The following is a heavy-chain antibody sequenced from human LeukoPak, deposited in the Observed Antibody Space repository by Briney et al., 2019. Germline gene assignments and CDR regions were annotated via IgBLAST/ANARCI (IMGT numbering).Heavy chain of an antibody. CDR2: ISAYNGST. V-gene: IGHV1-18*01. D-gene: IGHD3-22*01. CDR1: GYTFTSYG. J-gene: IGHJ5*02. CDR3: ARESTTYYYDSSGKKVNWFDP. Sequence: GASVKVSCKASGYTFTSYGISWVRQAPGQGLEWMGWISAYNGSTNYALKLQGRVTMTTDTSTSTAYMELRSLRSDDTAVYYCARESTTYYYDSSGKKVNWFDPWGQGTLVTVSS.